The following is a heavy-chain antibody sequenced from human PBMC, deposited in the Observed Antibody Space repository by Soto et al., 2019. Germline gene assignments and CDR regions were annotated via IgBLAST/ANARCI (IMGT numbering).Heavy chain of an antibody. Sequence: VGSLRLSCAFSVFRFRDYWMSCVRHAPGKWLEWVANIKQDESDKYYVDSVKGRFTISRDNAKNALYLQMNSLRVEDTAVYYCAAYCYTMTCNHFHGYSWGQGTPVNVSS. CDR3: AAYCYTMTCNHFHGYS. V-gene: IGHV3-7*03. CDR2: IKQDESDK. CDR1: VFRFRDYW. D-gene: IGHD3-16*02. J-gene: IGHJ5*02.